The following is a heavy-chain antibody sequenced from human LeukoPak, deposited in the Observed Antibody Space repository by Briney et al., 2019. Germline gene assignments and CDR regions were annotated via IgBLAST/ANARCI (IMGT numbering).Heavy chain of an antibody. CDR3: ARDFSSIENWYFDL. CDR2: IYTSGST. CDR1: GGSISNYY. J-gene: IGHJ2*01. D-gene: IGHD2/OR15-2a*01. V-gene: IGHV4-4*07. Sequence: SETLSLTCTVSGGSISNYYWSWIRQPAGKGLEWIGRIYTSGSTNYNPSLKSRVTMSVDTSKNQFSLKLSSVTAADTAVYYCARDFSSIENWYFDLWGRGTLVTVSS.